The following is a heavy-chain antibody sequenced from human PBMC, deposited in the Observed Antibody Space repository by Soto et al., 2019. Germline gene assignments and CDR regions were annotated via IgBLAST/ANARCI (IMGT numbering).Heavy chain of an antibody. Sequence: QVQLQQWGAGLLKPSETLSLTCAVYGGSFSGYYWSWIRQPPGKGLEWIGEINHRGSTNYNPSLKSRVTISVDTSKNQFSLKLSSVTAADTAVYYCARGLRAYYYGMDVWGQGTTVTVSS. CDR1: GGSFSGYY. CDR2: INHRGST. V-gene: IGHV4-34*01. CDR3: ARGLRAYYYGMDV. J-gene: IGHJ6*02. D-gene: IGHD4-17*01.